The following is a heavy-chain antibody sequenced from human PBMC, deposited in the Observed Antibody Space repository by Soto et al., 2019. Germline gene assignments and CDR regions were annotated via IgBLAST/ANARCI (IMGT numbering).Heavy chain of an antibody. CDR3: AKDIGSYCGGDCSAYYYYGMDV. D-gene: IGHD2-21*02. Sequence: PLGPLTLSCAASELTFSRYGMHWLRQAPGKGLEWVAVISYDGSNKYYADSVKGRFTISRDNSKNSLYLQMNSLRAEDTALYYCAKDIGSYCGGDCSAYYYYGMDVWGQGTTVTVSS. CDR2: ISYDGSNK. J-gene: IGHJ6*02. V-gene: IGHV3-30*18. CDR1: ELTFSRYG.